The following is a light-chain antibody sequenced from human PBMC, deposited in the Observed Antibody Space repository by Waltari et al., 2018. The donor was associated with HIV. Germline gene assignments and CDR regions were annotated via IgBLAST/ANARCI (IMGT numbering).Light chain of an antibody. Sequence: QSVLTQPPSVSGAPGQRVTISCTGSSSNIGAGYDVHWYQQLPGTAPKLLIYGNNNRPPGVPDLFSGSKSGTSASLGITGLQAEDAADYYCQSYDSSLRVVFGGGTKLTVL. CDR2: GNN. J-gene: IGLJ2*01. V-gene: IGLV1-40*01. CDR3: QSYDSSLRVV. CDR1: SSNIGAGYD.